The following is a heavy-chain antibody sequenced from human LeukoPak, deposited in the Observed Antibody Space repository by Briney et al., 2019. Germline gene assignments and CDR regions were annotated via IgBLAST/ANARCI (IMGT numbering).Heavy chain of an antibody. Sequence: PSETLSLTCTVSGGSISSYYWSWIRQPPGKGLEWIGYIYYSGSTNYNPSLKSRVTISVDTSKNQFSLKLSSVTAADTAVYYCARDLYYYDSSGYLNWFDPWGQGTLVAVSS. J-gene: IGHJ5*02. D-gene: IGHD3-22*01. V-gene: IGHV4-59*01. CDR1: GGSISSYY. CDR2: IYYSGST. CDR3: ARDLYYYDSSGYLNWFDP.